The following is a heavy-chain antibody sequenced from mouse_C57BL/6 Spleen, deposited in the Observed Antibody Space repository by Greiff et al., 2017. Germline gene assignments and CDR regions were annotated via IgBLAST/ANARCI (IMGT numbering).Heavy chain of an antibody. Sequence: QVQLQQSGAELVKPGASVKISCKASGYAFSSYWMNWVKQRPGKGLEWIGQIYPGDGDTNYNGKFKGKATLTAAKSSSTAYLQLSGLASEDSAVYFCARRYYSNYFDYWGQGTTLTVSS. CDR3: ARRYYSNYFDY. V-gene: IGHV1-80*01. CDR2: IYPGDGDT. J-gene: IGHJ2*01. D-gene: IGHD2-5*01. CDR1: GYAFSSYW.